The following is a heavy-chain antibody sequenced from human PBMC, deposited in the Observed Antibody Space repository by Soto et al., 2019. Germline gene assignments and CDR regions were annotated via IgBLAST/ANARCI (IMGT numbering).Heavy chain of an antibody. D-gene: IGHD5-12*01. J-gene: IGHJ4*02. CDR1: GYTFTTYA. V-gene: IGHV1-3*01. CDR3: ARVGWDPQGYGDWQY. Sequence: VQLVQSGAGVKKPGASVKLSCRGSGYTFTTYAMHWVRQAPGQSLEWMGWINPGYGNTKYSQKFQDRVTITRDVTATTVYMELTSLTSKDTAVYFCARVGWDPQGYGDWQYWGQGALVTVSS. CDR2: INPGYGNT.